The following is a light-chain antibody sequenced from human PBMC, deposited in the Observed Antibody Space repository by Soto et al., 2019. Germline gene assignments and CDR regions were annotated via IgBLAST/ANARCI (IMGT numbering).Light chain of an antibody. CDR3: QQDNIWYT. J-gene: IGKJ2*01. CDR2: KAS. Sequence: DLQMTQSPSTLSASVGDRVTITCRASQSISSWLAWYQQKPGKAPKLLIYKASSLESGVPSRFSGSGSGTELTLTISSLQPDDFATYYCQQDNIWYTFGQGTKLEIK. V-gene: IGKV1-5*03. CDR1: QSISSW.